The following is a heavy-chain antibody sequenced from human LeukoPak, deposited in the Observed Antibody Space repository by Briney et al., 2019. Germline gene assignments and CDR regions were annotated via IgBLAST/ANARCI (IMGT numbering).Heavy chain of an antibody. Sequence: PGGSLRLSCAASGFTFSDHYMDWVRQAPGKGLEWVGRTRNKANSYTTEYAASVKGRFTISRDDSKNSPYLQMNSLKTEDAAVYYCARDIGYCSGGSCYYWFDPWGQGTLVTVSS. V-gene: IGHV3-72*01. CDR2: TRNKANSYTT. CDR1: GFTFSDHY. J-gene: IGHJ5*02. CDR3: ARDIGYCSGGSCYYWFDP. D-gene: IGHD2-15*01.